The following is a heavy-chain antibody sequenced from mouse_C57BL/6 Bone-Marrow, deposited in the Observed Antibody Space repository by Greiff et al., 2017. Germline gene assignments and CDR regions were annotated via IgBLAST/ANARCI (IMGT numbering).Heavy chain of an antibody. CDR3: ARDCCGSSYWYFDV. CDR2: IYPGSGST. Sequence: QLQQSGAELVKPGASVKMSCKASGYTFTSYWITWVKQRPGQGLEWIGDIYPGSGSTNYIEKFKSKATLTVDTSSSTAYMQLNSLTSEDSAVYCCARDCCGSSYWYFDVWGTGTTVTVSS. CDR1: GYTFTSYW. J-gene: IGHJ1*03. V-gene: IGHV1-55*01. D-gene: IGHD1-1*01.